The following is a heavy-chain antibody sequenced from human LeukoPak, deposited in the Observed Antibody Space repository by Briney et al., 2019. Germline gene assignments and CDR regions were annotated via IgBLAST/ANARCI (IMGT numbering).Heavy chain of an antibody. J-gene: IGHJ4*02. Sequence: GRSLRLSCAASGFTFSSSAMHWVRQAPGKGLEWVAVISYDGSNIYYTDSVKGRFTISRDNSKNTLYLQMSSLRAEDTAVYYCASRGDCLDYWGQGTLVTVSS. V-gene: IGHV3-30*10. CDR1: GFTFSSSA. CDR3: ASRGDCLDY. D-gene: IGHD2-21*02. CDR2: ISYDGSNI.